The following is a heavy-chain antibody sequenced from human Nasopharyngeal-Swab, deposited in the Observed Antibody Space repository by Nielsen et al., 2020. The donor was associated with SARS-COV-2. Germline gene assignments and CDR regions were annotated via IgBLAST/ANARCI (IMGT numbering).Heavy chain of an antibody. V-gene: IGHV1-18*01. CDR3: ARGGSYLTGPADY. D-gene: IGHD1-26*01. CDR2: ISAHNGNT. J-gene: IGHJ4*02. Sequence: WVRQAPGQGLEWMGWISAHNGNTNYAQKLQGRVTMTTDTSTSIAYMELRSLRSDDTAVYYCARGGSYLTGPADYWGQGTLVTVSS.